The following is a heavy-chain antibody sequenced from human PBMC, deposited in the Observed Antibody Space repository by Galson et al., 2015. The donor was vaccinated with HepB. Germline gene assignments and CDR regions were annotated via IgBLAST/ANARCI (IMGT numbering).Heavy chain of an antibody. J-gene: IGHJ6*03. CDR1: GFTFRTYA. D-gene: IGHD3-10*01. Sequence: SLRLSCAASGFTFRTYALSWVRQAPGKGLEWVSSISGSGDYADSAEGRFTIFSDNSKNILYLQVNSLRAEDTAVYYCAKDAVNLWSPMDVWGKGTTVTVSS. CDR3: AKDAVNLWSPMDV. CDR2: ISGSG. V-gene: IGHV3-23*01.